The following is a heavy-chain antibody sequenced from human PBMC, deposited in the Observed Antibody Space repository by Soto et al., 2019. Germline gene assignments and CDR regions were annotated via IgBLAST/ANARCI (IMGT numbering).Heavy chain of an antibody. CDR1: GYTFTNYG. Sequence: QVQLVQSRAEVKQPGASVKVSCKASGYTFTNYGFTWVRQAPGQGLEWLGWISTYNGNTKYAQKVQGRLTMTTDTSTSTANMELTSLRSDDTALYYCARTTVTASYYYMDVWGKGSTVTVSS. D-gene: IGHD4-17*01. CDR2: ISTYNGNT. CDR3: ARTTVTASYYYMDV. J-gene: IGHJ6*03. V-gene: IGHV1-18*01.